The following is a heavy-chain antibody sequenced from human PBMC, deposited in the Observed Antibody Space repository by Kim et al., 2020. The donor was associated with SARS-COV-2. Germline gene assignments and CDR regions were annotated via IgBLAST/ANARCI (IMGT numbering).Heavy chain of an antibody. J-gene: IGHJ6*02. CDR1: GYTFTSYA. Sequence: ASVKVSCKASGYTFTSYAMNWVRQAPGQGLEWMGWINTNTGNPTYAQGFTGRFVFSLDTSVSTAYLQISSLKAEDTAVYYCARDRDSSWYYYYYGMDVWGQGTTVTVSS. V-gene: IGHV7-4-1*02. CDR2: INTNTGNP. D-gene: IGHD6-13*01. CDR3: ARDRDSSWYYYYYGMDV.